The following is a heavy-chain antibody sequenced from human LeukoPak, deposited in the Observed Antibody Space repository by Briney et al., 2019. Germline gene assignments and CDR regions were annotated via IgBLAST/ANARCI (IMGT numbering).Heavy chain of an antibody. V-gene: IGHV3-48*03. J-gene: IGHJ4*02. D-gene: IGHD6-13*01. Sequence: RPGGSLRLSCAASGFTFSSYEMNWVRQALGKGLEWVSYIGTSGRAISYAGSVKGRFTISRDNAKNSLFLQMNSLRVEDSAVYYCARLDGIAGLGSWGQGTLVTVSS. CDR3: ARLDGIAGLGS. CDR1: GFTFSSYE. CDR2: IGTSGRAI.